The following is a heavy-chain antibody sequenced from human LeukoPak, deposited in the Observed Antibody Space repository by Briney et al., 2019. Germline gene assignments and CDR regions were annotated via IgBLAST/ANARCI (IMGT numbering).Heavy chain of an antibody. Sequence: PGGSLRLSCKAAKFTFSDYWMSWVRQAPGKGLEWVANIRQDGSEKFYVDSVKGRFTISRDNAKNSLYLEMNSLRVEDTAFYYCARGRDGGDCYDSWGQGTLVLVSS. CDR2: IRQDGSEK. J-gene: IGHJ4*02. D-gene: IGHD4-23*01. V-gene: IGHV3-7*01. CDR1: KFTFSDYW. CDR3: ARGRDGGDCYDS.